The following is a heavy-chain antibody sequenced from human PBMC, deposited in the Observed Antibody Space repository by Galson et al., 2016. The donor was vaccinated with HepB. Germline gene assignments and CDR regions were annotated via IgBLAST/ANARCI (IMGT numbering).Heavy chain of an antibody. CDR3: VALRRGYSFGSFDY. D-gene: IGHD5-18*01. Sequence: SLRLSCAASGFTFSSYWMHWVRQAPGKGLEWVSRINNDGSSTTYADSVKGRFTISRDKAKSSLYLLMNSLRVEDTAVYFWVALRRGYSFGSFDYWGQGTLVTVSS. V-gene: IGHV3-74*01. CDR1: GFTFSSYW. J-gene: IGHJ4*02. CDR2: INNDGSST.